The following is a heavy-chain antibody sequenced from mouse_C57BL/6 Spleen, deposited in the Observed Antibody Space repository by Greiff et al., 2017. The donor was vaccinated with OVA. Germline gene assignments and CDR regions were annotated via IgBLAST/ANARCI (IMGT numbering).Heavy chain of an antibody. Sequence: QVQLQQPGAELVMPGASVKLSCKASGYTFTSYWMHWVKQRPGQGLEWIGEIDPSDSYTNYNQKFKGKSTLTVDKSSSTAYMQLSSLTSEDSAVYYCARIAMDYWGQRTSVTVSS. CDR1: GYTFTSYW. J-gene: IGHJ4*01. CDR3: ARIAMDY. CDR2: IDPSDSYT. V-gene: IGHV1-69*01.